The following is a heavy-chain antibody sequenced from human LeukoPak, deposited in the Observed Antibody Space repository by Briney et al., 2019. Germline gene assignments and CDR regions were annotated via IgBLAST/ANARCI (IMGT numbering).Heavy chain of an antibody. Sequence: SETLSLTCTVSGGSISSSSYYWGWIRQPPGKGLEWIGSIYYSRSTNYNPSLKSRVTMSVDTSKNQFSLKLSSVTAADTAVYYCARDLVRGSYKKKDAFDIWGQGTMVTVSS. J-gene: IGHJ3*02. CDR1: GGSISSSSYY. D-gene: IGHD1-26*01. CDR3: ARDLVRGSYKKKDAFDI. V-gene: IGHV4-39*07. CDR2: IYYSRST.